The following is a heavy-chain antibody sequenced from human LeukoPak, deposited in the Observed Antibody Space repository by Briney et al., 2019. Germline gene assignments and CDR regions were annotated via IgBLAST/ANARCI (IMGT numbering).Heavy chain of an antibody. CDR1: GFIFSSYA. V-gene: IGHV3-23*01. CDR2: MSGGGGGT. J-gene: IGHJ4*02. Sequence: PGGSLRLSCAGSGFIFSSYAMNWVRQPPGKGLDWVSSMSGGGGGTYYADSVKGRFTISRDNSKNTLYLQMNSLRAEDTAVYYCARGREWLALFDYWGQGTLVTVSS. D-gene: IGHD6-19*01. CDR3: ARGREWLALFDY.